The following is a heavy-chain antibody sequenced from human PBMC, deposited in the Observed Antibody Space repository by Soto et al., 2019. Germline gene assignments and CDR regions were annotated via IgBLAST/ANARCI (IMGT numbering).Heavy chain of an antibody. CDR2: INQGGSQK. V-gene: IGHV3-7*03. CDR1: GFRFSSSW. CDR3: ASWADAADEDYFHH. D-gene: IGHD3-16*01. Sequence: WGSLLLACAGSGFRFSSSWMSWIRQAPGKGLEWVAHINQGGSQKYYVDSAKGRFTISRDNAKTSLYLQMNNLRAEDTATYYCASWADAADEDYFHHWGQGTLVTVSS. J-gene: IGHJ1*01.